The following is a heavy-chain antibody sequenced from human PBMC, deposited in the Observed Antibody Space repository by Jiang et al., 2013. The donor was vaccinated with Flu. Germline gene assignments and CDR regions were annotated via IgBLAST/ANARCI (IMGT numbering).Heavy chain of an antibody. CDR2: INPNSGFA. CDR3: AREFDSGRYHRYYQYMGD. CDR1: GYSFPNYY. D-gene: IGHD1-26*01. V-gene: IGHV1-2*02. J-gene: IGHJ6*03. Sequence: LVQSGSELKKPGASVKLSCKASGYSFPNYYIFWVRQAPGQGLQWVGWINPNSGFAYYAQQFQGRVTMTTDPSISLAYMELSSLGSDDTAIYYCAREFDSGRYHRYYQYMGDWGKGTTVTVSS.